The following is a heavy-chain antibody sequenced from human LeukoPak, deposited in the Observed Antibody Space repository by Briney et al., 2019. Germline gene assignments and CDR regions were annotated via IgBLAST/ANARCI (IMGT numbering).Heavy chain of an antibody. D-gene: IGHD3-22*01. J-gene: IGHJ3*02. CDR3: ARERHYYDFDISDYLRPPRAFDI. Sequence: ASVKVSCKASGYTFTGYYMHWVRQAPGQGLEWMGWINPNSGGTNYAQKFQGRGTMTRDTSISTAYMELSRLRSDDTAVYYCARERHYYDFDISDYLRPPRAFDIWGQGTMVTVSS. CDR2: INPNSGGT. CDR1: GYTFTGYY. V-gene: IGHV1-2*02.